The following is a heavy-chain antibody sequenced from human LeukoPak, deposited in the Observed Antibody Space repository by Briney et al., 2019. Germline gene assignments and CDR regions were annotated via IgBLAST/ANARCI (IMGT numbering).Heavy chain of an antibody. D-gene: IGHD2-2*01. CDR1: GFTFSSYW. CDR3: ARGPHQHWPLGQF. CDR2: INDSGSP. V-gene: IGHV4-34*01. J-gene: IGHJ4*02. Sequence: GSLRLSCAASGFTFSSYWMSWVRQSPGKGLEYIGEINDSGSPDYSPSLKSRLTISVDTSKNQFSVTLTSVTVADTAVYYCARGPHQHWPLGQFWGQGSLVTVSS.